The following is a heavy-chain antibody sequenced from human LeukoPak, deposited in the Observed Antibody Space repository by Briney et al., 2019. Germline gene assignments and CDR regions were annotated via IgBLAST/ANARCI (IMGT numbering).Heavy chain of an antibody. CDR3: ARVPSGYDPTEYFQH. D-gene: IGHD5-12*01. J-gene: IGHJ1*01. CDR2: INPNSGGT. V-gene: IGHV1-2*02. CDR1: GYTFTGYY. Sequence: GASVKVSCKASGYTFTGYYMHWVRQAPGQGLEWMGWINPNSGGTNYAQKFQGRVTMTRDTSISTAYMELSRLRSDDTAVYYCARVPSGYDPTEYFQHWGQGTLVTVSS.